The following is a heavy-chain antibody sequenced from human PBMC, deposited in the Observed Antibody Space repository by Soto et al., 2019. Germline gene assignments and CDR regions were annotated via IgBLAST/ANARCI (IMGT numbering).Heavy chain of an antibody. V-gene: IGHV3-30*03. CDR3: ARGTIVARQHLDY. D-gene: IGHD6-6*01. CDR2: ISIRGGDE. J-gene: IGHJ4*02. CDR1: GFTFSSYA. Sequence: QVQLVESGGGVVQPGKSLRLSCAASGFTFSSYAMHWARQAPGQGLEWVTVISIRGGDEYYAESVRGRFTISREDSKNTLYLQMDSLRVEDTAGYYCARGTIVARQHLDYWGQGTLVTVSS.